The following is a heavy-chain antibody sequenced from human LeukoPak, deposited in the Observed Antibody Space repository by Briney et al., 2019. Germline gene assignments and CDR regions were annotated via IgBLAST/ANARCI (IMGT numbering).Heavy chain of an antibody. J-gene: IGHJ3*02. CDR3: ARENADRDGYNQSPGAFDI. V-gene: IGHV4-59*12. CDR2: IYYSGST. Sequence: SETLSLTCTVSGGSISSYYWSWIRQPPGKGLEWIGYIYYSGSTNYNPSLKSRVTISVDTSRNQFSLKLTSVTAADTAVYYCARENADRDGYNQSPGAFDIWGQGTMVTVSS. D-gene: IGHD5-24*01. CDR1: GGSISSYY.